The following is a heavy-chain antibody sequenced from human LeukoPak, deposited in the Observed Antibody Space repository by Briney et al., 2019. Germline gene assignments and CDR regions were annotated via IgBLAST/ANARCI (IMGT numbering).Heavy chain of an antibody. V-gene: IGHV3-30*04. CDR2: ISNDGNNK. Sequence: GGALRLSCAASGFRFKFYPMHWVRQAPGKGLEWVAVISNDGNNKYYADSVKGRFTISRDNSNNTLSLQMNGLRVEDTAVYYCARPDDSESFYRANHYWGRGTLVTVS. D-gene: IGHD3-10*01. CDR3: ARPDDSESFYRANHY. CDR1: GFRFKFYP. J-gene: IGHJ4*02.